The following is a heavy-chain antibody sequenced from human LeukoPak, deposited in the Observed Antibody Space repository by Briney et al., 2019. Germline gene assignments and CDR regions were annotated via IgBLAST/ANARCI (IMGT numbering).Heavy chain of an antibody. CDR1: GFTFSSYA. Sequence: GGSLRLSCAASGFTFSSYAMHWVRQAPGKGLEWVAVISYDGSNKYYADSVKGRFTISRDNSKNTLYLQMNSLRAEDTAVYYCAGDSSHLAARISYFDYWGQGTLVTVSS. D-gene: IGHD6-6*01. J-gene: IGHJ4*02. CDR2: ISYDGSNK. CDR3: AGDSSHLAARISYFDY. V-gene: IGHV3-30-3*01.